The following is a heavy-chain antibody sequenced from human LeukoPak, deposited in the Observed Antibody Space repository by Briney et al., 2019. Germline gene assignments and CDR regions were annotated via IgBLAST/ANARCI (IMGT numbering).Heavy chain of an antibody. D-gene: IGHD2-2*01. J-gene: IGHJ4*02. Sequence: SETLSLTCAVYGGSFSGYYWSWIRQPPGKGLEWIGEINDSGSTNYNPSLKSRVTISVDTSKNQFSLKLSSVTAADTAVYYCARGGLQLPYYFDYWGQGTLVTVSS. CDR1: GGSFSGYY. V-gene: IGHV4-34*01. CDR2: INDSGST. CDR3: ARGGLQLPYYFDY.